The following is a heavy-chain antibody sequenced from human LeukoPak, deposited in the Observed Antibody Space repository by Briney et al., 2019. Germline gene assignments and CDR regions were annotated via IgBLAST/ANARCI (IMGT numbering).Heavy chain of an antibody. J-gene: IGHJ3*02. CDR1: GFTFSSYG. Sequence: GGSLRPSCAASGFTFSSYGMHWVRQAPGKGLEWVAVISYDGSNKYYADSVKGRFTISRDNAKNSLYLQMNSLRAEDTAVYYCARALDTAMALDAFDIWGQGTMVTVSS. D-gene: IGHD5-18*01. CDR2: ISYDGSNK. CDR3: ARALDTAMALDAFDI. V-gene: IGHV3-30*03.